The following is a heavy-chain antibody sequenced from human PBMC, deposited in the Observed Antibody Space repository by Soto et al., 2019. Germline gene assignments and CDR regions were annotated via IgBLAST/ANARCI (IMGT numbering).Heavy chain of an antibody. V-gene: IGHV1-69*02. J-gene: IGHJ4*02. D-gene: IGHD2-15*01. CDR3: ARVGYCSGGSCPPNDY. Sequence: SVKVSCKASGGTFSSYTISWVRQAPGQGLEWMGRIIPILGIANYAQKFQGRVTITADKSTSTAYMELSSLRSEDTAVYYCARVGYCSGGSCPPNDYWGQGTLVTV. CDR1: GGTFSSYT. CDR2: IIPILGIA.